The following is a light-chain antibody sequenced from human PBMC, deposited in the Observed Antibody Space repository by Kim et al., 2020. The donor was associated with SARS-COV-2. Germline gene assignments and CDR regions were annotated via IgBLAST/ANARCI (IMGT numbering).Light chain of an antibody. J-gene: IGLJ2*01. CDR2: GNN. CDR3: AEWDATLRGWL. V-gene: IGLV1-44*01. CDR1: SSDIGANT. Sequence: QSVLTQPPSVSGTPGQRITLSCSGSSSDIGANTVNCYQQLPGTAPKLLTYGNNQRPSGVPDRFSGSKSGTSASLAISGPQSEDEADYYCAEWDATLRGWLFGGGTQLTVL.